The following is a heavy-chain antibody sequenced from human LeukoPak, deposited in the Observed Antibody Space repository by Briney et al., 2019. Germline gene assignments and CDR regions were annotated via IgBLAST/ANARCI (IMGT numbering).Heavy chain of an antibody. Sequence: PSETLSLTCTVSGGSISSYYWSWIRQPPGKGLEWIGTISYTGTTYYHPSLRSRATISADTSKDQFSLRLRSVTAADTAVYYCAKSNGYGLVDIWGQGTMVTVSS. D-gene: IGHD3-10*01. CDR3: AKSNGYGLVDI. CDR1: GGSISSYY. CDR2: ISYTGTT. J-gene: IGHJ3*02. V-gene: IGHV4-59*12.